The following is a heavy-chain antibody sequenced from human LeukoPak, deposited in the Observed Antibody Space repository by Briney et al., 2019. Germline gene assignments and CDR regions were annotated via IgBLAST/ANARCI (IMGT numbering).Heavy chain of an antibody. CDR1: GGSISSYY. J-gene: IGHJ1*01. Sequence: PSETLSLTCTVSGGSISSYYWSWIRQPPGKGLEWIGYIYYSGSTNYKPSVKSRVTISVDTSKNQFSLKLSSVTAADTAVYYCARGHFLIAAAATSGYFQHWGQGTLVTVSS. CDR2: IYYSGST. D-gene: IGHD6-13*01. V-gene: IGHV4-59*01. CDR3: ARGHFLIAAAATSGYFQH.